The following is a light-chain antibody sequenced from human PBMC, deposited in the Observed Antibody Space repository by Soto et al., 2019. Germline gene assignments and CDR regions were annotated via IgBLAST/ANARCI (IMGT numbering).Light chain of an antibody. CDR2: GAS. CDR3: QQYGSSPRT. CDR1: QTVSGS. J-gene: IGKJ1*01. V-gene: IGKV3-20*01. Sequence: EIVLTQSPGTLSLSPGERATLSCRASQTVSGSLAWYQQKPDQAPRLLIYGASSRATGIPDRFSGSGSGTDFTLTISRLEPEDFAVYYCQQYGSSPRTFGQGTKVDIK.